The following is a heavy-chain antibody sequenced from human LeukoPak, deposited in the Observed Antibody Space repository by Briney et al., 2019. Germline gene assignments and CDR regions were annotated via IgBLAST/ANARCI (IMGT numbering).Heavy chain of an antibody. J-gene: IGHJ4*02. Sequence: PGGSLRLSCAASGFTFSSYGMHWVRQAPGKGLEWVAVISYDGSNKYYADSVKGRFTISRDNSKNTLYLQMNSLRAEDTAVYYCAKCLSGYRNPPGYWGQGTLVTVSS. CDR3: AKCLSGYRNPPGY. CDR2: ISYDGSNK. D-gene: IGHD3-22*01. CDR1: GFTFSSYG. V-gene: IGHV3-30*18.